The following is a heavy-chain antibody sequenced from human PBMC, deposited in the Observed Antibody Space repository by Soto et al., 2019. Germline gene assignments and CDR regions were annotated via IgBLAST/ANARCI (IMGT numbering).Heavy chain of an antibody. J-gene: IGHJ3*02. CDR2: IIPILGIA. CDR3: ARVRVLSDSSGYDAFDI. Sequence: QVQLVQSGAEVKKPGSSVKVSCKASGGTFSSYTISWVRQAPGQGREWMGRIIPILGIANYAQKFQGRVTITADKYTSTAYMELNSLRSEDKAVYYCARVRVLSDSSGYDAFDIWGQGTMVTVSS. CDR1: GGTFSSYT. D-gene: IGHD3-22*01. V-gene: IGHV1-69*02.